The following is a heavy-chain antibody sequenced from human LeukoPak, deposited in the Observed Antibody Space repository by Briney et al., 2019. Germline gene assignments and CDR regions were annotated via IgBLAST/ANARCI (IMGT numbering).Heavy chain of an antibody. J-gene: IGHJ4*02. Sequence: SETVSLTCAVYGGSFSGYYWSWIRQPPGKGLEWIGEINHSGSTNYNPSLKSRVTISVDTSKNQFSLKLSSVTAADTAVYYCARGQWLVPFDYWGQGTLVTVSS. D-gene: IGHD6-19*01. CDR2: INHSGST. CDR3: ARGQWLVPFDY. CDR1: GGSFSGYY. V-gene: IGHV4-34*01.